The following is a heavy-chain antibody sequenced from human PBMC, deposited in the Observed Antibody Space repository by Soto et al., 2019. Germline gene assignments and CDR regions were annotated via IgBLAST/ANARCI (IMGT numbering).Heavy chain of an antibody. J-gene: IGHJ4*02. V-gene: IGHV1-18*01. CDR3: ARAMDRLIVLTGLYYFDY. CDR1: GYTFTSYG. CDR2: ISAYNGNT. Sequence: GASVKVSCKASGYTFTSYGISWVRQAPGQGLEWMGWISAYNGNTNYAQKLQGRVTMTTDTSTSTAYMELRSLRSDDTAVYYCARAMDRLIVLTGLYYFDYWGQGTLVTVSS. D-gene: IGHD3-9*01.